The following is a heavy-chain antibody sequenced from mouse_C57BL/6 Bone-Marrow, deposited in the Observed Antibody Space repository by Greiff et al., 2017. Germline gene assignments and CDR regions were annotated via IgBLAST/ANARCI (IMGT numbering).Heavy chain of an antibody. CDR2: IDPENGDT. CDR1: GFNIKDDY. CDR3: TWEGFDY. J-gene: IGHJ2*01. D-gene: IGHD4-1*01. Sequence: VQLQQSGAELVRPGASVKLSCTASGFNIKDDYMHWVKQRPEQGLEWIGWIDPENGDTEYASKFQGKATITADTSSNTAYLQLSSLTSEDTAVYYCTWEGFDYWGQGTTLTVSS. V-gene: IGHV14-4*01.